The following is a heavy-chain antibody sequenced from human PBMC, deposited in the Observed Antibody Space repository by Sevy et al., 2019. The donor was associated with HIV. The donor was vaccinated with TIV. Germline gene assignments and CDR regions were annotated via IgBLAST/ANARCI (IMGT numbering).Heavy chain of an antibody. J-gene: IGHJ4*02. Sequence: ASVKVSCKASGYTFTGYYMHWVRQAPGQGLEWMGWINPNSGGTNYAQKFQGRVTMTRDTSISTAYMERSRLRSDDPAVYYCARVRGSSTSCYRGRCHFDYWGQGTLVTVSS. V-gene: IGHV1-2*02. CDR3: ARVRGSSTSCYRGRCHFDY. CDR1: GYTFTGYY. CDR2: INPNSGGT. D-gene: IGHD2-2*01.